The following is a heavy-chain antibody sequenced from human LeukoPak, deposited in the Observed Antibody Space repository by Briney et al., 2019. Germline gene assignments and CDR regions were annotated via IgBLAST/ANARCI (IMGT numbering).Heavy chain of an antibody. D-gene: IGHD6-13*01. J-gene: IGHJ4*02. CDR2: IYTSGST. Sequence: ETLSLTCTVSGGSISSYYWSWIRPPAGKGLEWIGRIYTSGSTNYNPSLKSRVTMSVDTSKNQFSLKLSSVTAADTAVYYCARDAAGEQQLVRTYYFDYWGQGTLVTVSS. V-gene: IGHV4-4*07. CDR3: ARDAAGEQQLVRTYYFDY. CDR1: GGSISSYY.